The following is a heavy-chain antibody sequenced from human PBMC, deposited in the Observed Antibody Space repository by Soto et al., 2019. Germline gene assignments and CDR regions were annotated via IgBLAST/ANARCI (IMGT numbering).Heavy chain of an antibody. V-gene: IGHV3-9*01. Sequence: EVQLVESGGGLVEPGRSLRLSCAASGFTFDDYGMHWVRQAPGKGLEWVSSISWNSVSLEYADSVKGRFTISRDNAMNSLFLVMNSLTSDDTGLYYCIKEIMGSPQYYCIDVWGQGTTVIVAS. D-gene: IGHD3-16*01. CDR1: GFTFDDYG. CDR3: IKEIMGSPQYYCIDV. J-gene: IGHJ6*01. CDR2: ISWNSVSL.